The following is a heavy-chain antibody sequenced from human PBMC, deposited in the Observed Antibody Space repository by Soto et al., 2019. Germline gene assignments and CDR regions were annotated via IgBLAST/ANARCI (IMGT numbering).Heavy chain of an antibody. CDR3: ARTFDQSHFDY. CDR2: IYYTGTT. Sequence: SETLSLTCTVSGGSIRDYYWSWIRQPPGKGLEWIGYIYYTGTTSYNPSLKSRLTISVDTSKNQFSLKLSSVTAVDTAVYYCARTFDQSHFDYWGQGTLVT. CDR1: GGSIRDYY. V-gene: IGHV4-59*12. J-gene: IGHJ4*02. D-gene: IGHD3-9*01.